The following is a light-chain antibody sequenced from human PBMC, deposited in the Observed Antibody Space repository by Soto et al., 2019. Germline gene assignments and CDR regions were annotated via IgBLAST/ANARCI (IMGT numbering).Light chain of an antibody. CDR2: GAS. Sequence: EIVLTQSPATLSLSPGERASLSCRASQSVNSKYLAWYQQKPGQAPTLVIYGASNRATGLPDRFSGSGSGTDFTLTISRLEPEDFSFYYCHHYGSSFGGGTRVEFK. CDR3: HHYGSS. CDR1: QSVNSKY. J-gene: IGKJ4*01. V-gene: IGKV3-20*01.